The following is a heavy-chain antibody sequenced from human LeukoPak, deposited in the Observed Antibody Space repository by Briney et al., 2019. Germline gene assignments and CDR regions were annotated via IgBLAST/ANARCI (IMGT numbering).Heavy chain of an antibody. CDR3: ARIMVDGSWAMDY. J-gene: IGHJ4*02. V-gene: IGHV4-39*01. CDR2: IYYSGST. D-gene: IGHD3-10*01. CDR1: RGSISSSSYY. Sequence: PSETLSLTCTVSRGSISSSSYYWGWIRQPPGKGLEWIGSIYYSGSTYYNPSLKSRVTISVDTSKNQFSLKLSSVTAADTAVYYCARIMVDGSWAMDYWGQGNLVTVSS.